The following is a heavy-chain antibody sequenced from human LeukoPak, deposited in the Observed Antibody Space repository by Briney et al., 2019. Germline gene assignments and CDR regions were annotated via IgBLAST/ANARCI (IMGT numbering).Heavy chain of an antibody. CDR3: ARVMSSSWFDP. CDR2: FDPEDGET. J-gene: IGHJ5*02. D-gene: IGHD6-6*01. Sequence: ASVKVSCKVSGYTLTELSMHWVRQAPGKGLEWMGGFDPEDGETIYAQKFQGRVTMTEDTSTDIAYMELRSLRSDDTAVYYCARVMSSSWFDPWGQGTLVTVSS. CDR1: GYTLTELS. V-gene: IGHV1-24*01.